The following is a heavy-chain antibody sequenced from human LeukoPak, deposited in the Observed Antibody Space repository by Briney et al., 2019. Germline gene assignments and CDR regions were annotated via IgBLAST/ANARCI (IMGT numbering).Heavy chain of an antibody. J-gene: IGHJ4*02. Sequence: GGSLRLSCAASGFTFSSYAMSWVRQAPGKGLEWVSAISGSGDSTYYGDSVKGRFTISRDNAKKSLYLQMDSLREADTAIYYCARDPAAWDYWGQGTLVTVSP. D-gene: IGHD6-13*01. CDR3: ARDPAAWDY. CDR1: GFTFSSYA. V-gene: IGHV3-23*01. CDR2: ISGSGDST.